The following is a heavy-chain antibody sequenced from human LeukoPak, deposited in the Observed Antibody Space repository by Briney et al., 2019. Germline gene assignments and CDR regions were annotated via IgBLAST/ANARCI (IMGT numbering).Heavy chain of an antibody. V-gene: IGHV1-69*13. CDR1: GGTFSSYA. J-gene: IGHJ6*02. Sequence: GASVKVSCKASGGTFSSYAISWVRQAPGQGLEWMGGIIPIFGTANYAQKFRGRVTITADESTSTAYMELSSLRSEDTAVYYCASTRAMDLLTDYYGMDVWGQGTTVTVSS. D-gene: IGHD5-18*01. CDR2: IIPIFGTA. CDR3: ASTRAMDLLTDYYGMDV.